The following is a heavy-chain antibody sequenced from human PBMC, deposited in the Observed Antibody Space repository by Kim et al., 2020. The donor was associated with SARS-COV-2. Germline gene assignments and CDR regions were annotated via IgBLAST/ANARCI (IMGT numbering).Heavy chain of an antibody. V-gene: IGHV4-59*13. Sequence: SETLSLTCTVSGGSISSYYWSWIRQPPGKGLEWIGYIYYSGSTNYNPSLKSRVTISVDTSKNQFSLKLSSVTAADTAVYYCARAKPQYYDFWSGAWGVDYFDYWGQGTLVTVSS. CDR1: GGSISSYY. J-gene: IGHJ4*02. D-gene: IGHD3-3*01. CDR3: ARAKPQYYDFWSGAWGVDYFDY. CDR2: IYYSGST.